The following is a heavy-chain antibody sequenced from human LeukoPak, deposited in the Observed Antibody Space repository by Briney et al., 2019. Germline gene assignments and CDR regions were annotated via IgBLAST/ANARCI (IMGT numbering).Heavy chain of an antibody. D-gene: IGHD2-2*01. CDR2: INHSGST. V-gene: IGHV4-34*01. J-gene: IGHJ4*02. Sequence: SETLSLTCTVSGGSISSYYWSWIRQPPGKGLEWIGEINHSGSTNYNPSLKSRVTISVDTSKNQFSLKLSSVTAADTAVYYCARHGFGCSSTSCSDYWGQGTLVTVSS. CDR3: ARHGFGCSSTSCSDY. CDR1: GGSISSYY.